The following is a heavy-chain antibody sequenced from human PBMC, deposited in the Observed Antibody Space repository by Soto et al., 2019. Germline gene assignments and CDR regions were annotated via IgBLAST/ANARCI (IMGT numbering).Heavy chain of an antibody. CDR3: ARFLPLVSGSWKYDPFDI. Sequence: SETLSLTCTVSGGSISSYYWSWIRQPPGKGLEWIGYIYYSGSTNYNPSLKSRVTISVDTSKNQFSLKLSSVTAADTAVYYCARFLPLVSGSWKYDPFDIWGQGTMVTVSS. J-gene: IGHJ3*02. D-gene: IGHD2-15*01. CDR2: IYYSGST. CDR1: GGSISSYY. V-gene: IGHV4-59*08.